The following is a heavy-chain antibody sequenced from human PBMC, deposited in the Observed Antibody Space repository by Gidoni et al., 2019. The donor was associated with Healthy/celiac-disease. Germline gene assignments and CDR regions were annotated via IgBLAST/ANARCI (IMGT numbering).Heavy chain of an antibody. CDR2: IIRMFGAG. J-gene: IGHJ6*02. CDR1: GGTFSRYA. D-gene: IGHD4-17*01. V-gene: IGHV1-69*01. CDR3: TRLQGDYVSYSYYGMDD. Sequence: QVHLVQSGAEVKKPGSSVKVSCKASGGTFSRYAISWVRQAPGQGLEWMGGIIRMFGAGNYAQKFQSRVTITADESTSTAYMELSSLRSEDTAVYYWTRLQGDYVSYSYYGMDDWGQGTTVTVSS.